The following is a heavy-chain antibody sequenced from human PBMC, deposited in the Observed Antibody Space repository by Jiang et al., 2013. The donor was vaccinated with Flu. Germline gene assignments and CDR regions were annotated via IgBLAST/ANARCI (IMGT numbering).Heavy chain of an antibody. D-gene: IGHD6-13*01. CDR1: GVG. CDR2: IYWDDDK. V-gene: IGHV2-5*02. Sequence: GVGVGWIRQPPRKALEWLALIYWDDDKRYSPSLKSRLTITKDTSKNQVVLTMTNMDPVDTATYYCARTTIAAAGIIFDYWGQGTLVTVSS. CDR3: ARTTIAAAGIIFDY. J-gene: IGHJ4*02.